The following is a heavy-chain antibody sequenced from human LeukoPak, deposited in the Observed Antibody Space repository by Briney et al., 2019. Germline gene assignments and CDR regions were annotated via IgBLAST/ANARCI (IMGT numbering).Heavy chain of an antibody. J-gene: IGHJ4*02. CDR1: GGSISSYY. D-gene: IGHD4-23*01. V-gene: IGHV4-59*01. CDR3: ARNRYGCNSGEFDY. Sequence: SETLPLTCTVSGGSISSYYWSWIRHPPGKGLEWVGYIYYSGTTNYNPSLKSRVTISVDTSKNQFSLKLSSVPATDTAVYYGARNRYGCNSGEFDYWGQGTLVTVSS. CDR2: IYYSGTT.